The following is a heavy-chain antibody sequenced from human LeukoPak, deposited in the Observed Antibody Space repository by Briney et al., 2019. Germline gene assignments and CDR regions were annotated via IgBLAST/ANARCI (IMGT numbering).Heavy chain of an antibody. CDR3: ARDGYSSSWHKRGAFDI. D-gene: IGHD6-13*01. CDR1: GGSISSYY. Sequence: SETLSLTCTVSGGSISSYYWSWIRQPPGKGLEWIGYIYYSGSTNYNPSLKSRATISVDTSKNQFSLKLSSVTAADTALYYCARDGYSSSWHKRGAFDIWGQGTMVTVSS. CDR2: IYYSGST. V-gene: IGHV4-59*01. J-gene: IGHJ3*02.